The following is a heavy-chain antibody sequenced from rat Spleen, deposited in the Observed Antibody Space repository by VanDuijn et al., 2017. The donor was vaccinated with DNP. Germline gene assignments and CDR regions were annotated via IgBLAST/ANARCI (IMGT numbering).Heavy chain of an antibody. CDR1: GFIFSDYD. Sequence: EVQLVESGGGLVQPGGSLKLSCVVSGFIFSDYDMAWVRQAPKKGLEWVAAIRYDGTTTFYRDSVKGRFTISRDNAKNTLYLQMNSLRSEDMATYYCARWNSGHFDYWGQGVMVPVSS. CDR2: IRYDGTTT. CDR3: ARWNSGHFDY. V-gene: IGHV5-7*01. D-gene: IGHD4-3*01. J-gene: IGHJ2*01.